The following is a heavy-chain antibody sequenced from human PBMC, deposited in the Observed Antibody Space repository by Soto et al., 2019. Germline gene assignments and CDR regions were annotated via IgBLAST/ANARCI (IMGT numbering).Heavy chain of an antibody. Sequence: GGSLRLSCAASGFTFSNYDINWVRQAPGKGPEWISHISSSGGIIYYADSVKGRFTISRDNAKNSLYLQMNSLRGEDTAVYYCAREGSVSSSDYYAYYYGMDVWGQGTTVTAP. V-gene: IGHV3-48*03. D-gene: IGHD3-10*01. J-gene: IGHJ6*02. CDR1: GFTFSNYD. CDR3: AREGSVSSSDYYAYYYGMDV. CDR2: ISSSGGII.